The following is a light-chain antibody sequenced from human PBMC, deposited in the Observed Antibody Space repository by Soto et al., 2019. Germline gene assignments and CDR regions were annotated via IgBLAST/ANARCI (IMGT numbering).Light chain of an antibody. CDR2: VNNDGSH. CDR1: SGHSSDA. V-gene: IGLV4-69*01. Sequence: QPVLTQSPSASASLGASVKLTCTLTSGHSSDAIAWHRQQPDKGPRFLMKVNNDGSHSKGDGIPDRFSGSSSGAERSLTISSLQSEDEADYYCQTWDSAIQVFGGGTKLTVL. J-gene: IGLJ2*01. CDR3: QTWDSAIQV.